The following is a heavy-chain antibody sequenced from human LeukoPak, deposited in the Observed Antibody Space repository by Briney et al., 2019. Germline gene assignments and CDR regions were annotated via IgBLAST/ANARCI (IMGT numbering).Heavy chain of an antibody. Sequence: SETLSLTCTVSGGSISSYYWSWIRQPPGKGLEWIGYIYYSGSTNYNPSLKSRVTISVDTSKNQFFLKLSSVTAADTAVYYCARDPAYYYGSGTGYWGQGTLVTVSS. CDR3: ARDPAYYYGSGTGY. V-gene: IGHV4-59*01. CDR2: IYYSGST. D-gene: IGHD3-10*01. CDR1: GGSISSYY. J-gene: IGHJ4*02.